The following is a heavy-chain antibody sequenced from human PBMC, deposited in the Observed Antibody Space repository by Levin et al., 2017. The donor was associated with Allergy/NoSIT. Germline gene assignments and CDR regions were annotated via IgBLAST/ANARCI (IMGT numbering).Heavy chain of an antibody. CDR2: INGDGSSI. Sequence: GGSLRLSCAASGFTFSNYWMHWVRQAPGKGLVWVSRINGDGSSIGTADSVKGRFTISRDNAKNMLYLQMNSLRVEDTAVYYCARDGYVDTAMTQRKPLDYWGQGTLVTVSS. CDR3: ARDGYVDTAMTQRKPLDY. J-gene: IGHJ4*02. D-gene: IGHD5-18*01. V-gene: IGHV3-74*01. CDR1: GFTFSNYW.